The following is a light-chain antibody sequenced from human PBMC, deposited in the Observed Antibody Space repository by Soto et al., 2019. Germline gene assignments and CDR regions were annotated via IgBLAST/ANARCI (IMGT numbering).Light chain of an antibody. CDR3: SSKSPEF. Sequence: QSVLTQPASVSGSPGQSITISCTGTSSGIRAYNYVSWYQQLPGNAPKLIMYEVSNRPSGISNRFSGSKSGNTASLTISGLQAEDEADYYCSSKSPEFFGTGTKLTVL. V-gene: IGLV2-14*01. CDR2: EVS. CDR1: SSGIRAYNY. J-gene: IGLJ1*01.